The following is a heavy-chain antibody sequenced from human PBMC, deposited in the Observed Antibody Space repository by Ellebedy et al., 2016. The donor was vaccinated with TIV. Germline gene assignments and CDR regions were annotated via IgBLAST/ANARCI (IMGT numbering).Heavy chain of an antibody. D-gene: IGHD2-8*01. V-gene: IGHV3-23*01. CDR2: ISNSGDTT. CDR3: ARSVNGDAFDI. CDR1: GFTFSCCA. Sequence: GESLKISCAASGFTFSCCAMSWVRQTPGTGLEWVSVISNSGDTTYADYVRGRFTISRDNAKNSLYLQMNSLRAEDTSIYYCARSVNGDAFDIWGQGTMVTVSS. J-gene: IGHJ3*02.